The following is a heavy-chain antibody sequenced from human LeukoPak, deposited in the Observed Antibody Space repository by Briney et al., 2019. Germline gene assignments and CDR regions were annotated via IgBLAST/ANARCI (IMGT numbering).Heavy chain of an antibody. CDR1: XXTXNTYA. CDR2: ICGSGGCT. V-gene: IGHV3-23*01. D-gene: IGHD6-19*01. J-gene: IGHJ4*02. CDR3: AKTTVGYSSGRYPGWPADC. Sequence: XLSCXXSXXTXNTYAXYWVRQAPGKGLEWVSGICGSGGCTYYADSVKGRFTISRDNSKNTVYLQMNSLTADDTAIYYCAKTTVGYSSGRYPGWPADCWGQGTLVTVSS.